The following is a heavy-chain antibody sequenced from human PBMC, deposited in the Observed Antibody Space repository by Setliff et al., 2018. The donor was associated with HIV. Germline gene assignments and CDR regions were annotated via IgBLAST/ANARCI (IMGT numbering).Heavy chain of an antibody. D-gene: IGHD2-21*02. CDR3: ARGGAVTVLGIPYYYSFYGLDV. CDR1: AWSLSGYF. J-gene: IGHJ6*02. Sequence: SETLSLTCGVDAWSLSGYFWIWVRQSSGRGLEWIGEINYVGTANYNPSLKSRVTMSIDTSKGQISLKLSSVTAADTAIYFCARGGAVTVLGIPYYYSFYGLDVWGQGTTVTVS. V-gene: IGHV4-34*01. CDR2: INYVGTA.